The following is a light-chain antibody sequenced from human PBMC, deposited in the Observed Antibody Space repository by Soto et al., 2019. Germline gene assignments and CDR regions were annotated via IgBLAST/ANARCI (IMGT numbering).Light chain of an antibody. J-gene: IGKJ3*01. CDR1: QDISSW. CDR3: QRAYSFPFT. CDR2: AAS. Sequence: DIQMTQSPSSVSASVGDRVTITCRASQDISSWVAWFQQKPGKAPKLLVFAASSLPRGVPSRFSGSESGADFTLTISSLQPEDFATYYCQRAYSFPFTFGPGTKVDFK. V-gene: IGKV1-12*01.